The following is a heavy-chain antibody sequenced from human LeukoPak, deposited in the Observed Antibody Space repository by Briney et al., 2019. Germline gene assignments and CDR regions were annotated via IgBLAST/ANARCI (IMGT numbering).Heavy chain of an antibody. CDR2: MNPNSGNT. J-gene: IGHJ4*02. Sequence: ASVKVSCKASGYTFTSYDINWVRQATGQGLEWMGWMNPNSGNTGYAQKFQGRVTMTRNTSISTAYMELSSLRSEDTAVYYCARGRLGEAAAGRWGQGTLVTVSS. V-gene: IGHV1-8*01. D-gene: IGHD6-13*01. CDR1: GYTFTSYD. CDR3: ARGRLGEAAAGR.